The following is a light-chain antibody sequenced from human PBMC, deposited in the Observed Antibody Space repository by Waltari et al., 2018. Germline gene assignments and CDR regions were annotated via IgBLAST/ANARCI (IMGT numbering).Light chain of an antibody. Sequence: EIVMTQSPATLSVFPAENAPRSCRASQSIRSNLAWYQHKPGQAPRLLIYGASTRATGIPARFSGSGSGTEFTLTISSLQSEDFAVYFCQQYDNWLGTFGQGTKVEIK. CDR3: QQYDNWLGT. V-gene: IGKV3-15*01. CDR1: QSIRSN. CDR2: GAS. J-gene: IGKJ1*01.